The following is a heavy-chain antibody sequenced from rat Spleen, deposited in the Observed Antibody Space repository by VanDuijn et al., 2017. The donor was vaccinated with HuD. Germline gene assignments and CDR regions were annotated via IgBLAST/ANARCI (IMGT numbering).Heavy chain of an antibody. Sequence: EVQLVESGGGLVRPGRSLKLSCAASGFTFSDYYMAWVRQAPKKGLEWVASITPSGNSSYYRASVKGRFTISRDNAKGTLYLQMDSLRSEDTATYYCARQNWPYYFDYWGQGVMVTVSS. V-gene: IGHV5-25*01. D-gene: IGHD5-1*01. CDR1: GFTFSDYY. CDR2: ITPSGNSS. CDR3: ARQNWPYYFDY. J-gene: IGHJ2*01.